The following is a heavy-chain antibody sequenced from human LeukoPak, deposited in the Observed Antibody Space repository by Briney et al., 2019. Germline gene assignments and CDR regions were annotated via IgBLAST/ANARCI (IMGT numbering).Heavy chain of an antibody. CDR3: AKGGNYDFWSGYFPYFDY. CDR1: GFTFSSYW. V-gene: IGHV3-7*01. J-gene: IGHJ4*02. D-gene: IGHD3-3*01. Sequence: GGSLRLSCVASGFTFSSYWMSWVRQAPGKGLEWAANIKQDGSEKYYVDSVKGRFTISRDNAKNSLYLQMNSLRAEDTAVYYCAKGGNYDFWSGYFPYFDYWGQGTLVTVSS. CDR2: IKQDGSEK.